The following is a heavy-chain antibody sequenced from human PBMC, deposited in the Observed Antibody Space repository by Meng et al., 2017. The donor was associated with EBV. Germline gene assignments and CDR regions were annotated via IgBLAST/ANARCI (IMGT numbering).Heavy chain of an antibody. CDR3: AKSSSSTPGVVDS. V-gene: IGHV4-61*01. Sequence: QVQLQESGPGLVKPSXXLSLTCXVSGASVSGGTFHWSWIRQPPGKELEWIGYIYDGGTTIYNPSLKSRVTIFLDTSRNQFSLGLRSVTTADTAVYYCAKSSSSTPGVVDSWGQGTLGNVSS. CDR2: IYDGGTT. D-gene: IGHD6-6*01. J-gene: IGHJ4*02. CDR1: GASVSGGTFH.